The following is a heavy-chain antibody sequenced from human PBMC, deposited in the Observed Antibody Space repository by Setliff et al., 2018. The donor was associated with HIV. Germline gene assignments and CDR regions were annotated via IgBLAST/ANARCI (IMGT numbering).Heavy chain of an antibody. J-gene: IGHJ4*02. D-gene: IGHD3-10*01. CDR3: ARVALPGITPLRHFDY. V-gene: IGHV1-3*04. CDR2: ITTGNGNT. CDR1: GYTFTDYS. Sequence: ASVKVSCKASGYTFTDYSLHWVRQAPGQSLEWMGWITTGNGNTKYSQKFQARVTITRDTSTNTVYMELSSLRSEDTAVYYCARVALPGITPLRHFDYWGQGTQVTVSS.